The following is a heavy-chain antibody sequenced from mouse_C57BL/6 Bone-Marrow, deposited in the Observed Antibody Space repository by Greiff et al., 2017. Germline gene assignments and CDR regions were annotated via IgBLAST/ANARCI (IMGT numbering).Heavy chain of an antibody. CDR3: ERVLSGFDY. CDR2: IYPGGGYT. V-gene: IGHV1-63*01. CDR1: GYTFTNYW. J-gene: IGHJ2*01. Sequence: VKLMESGAELVRPGTSVKMSCKASGYTFTNYWIRWAKQRPGHGLEWIGDIYPGGGYTHYNEKFKGKATLTADKSSSTAYMQFSGQSSEDSGVNYCERVLSGFDYWGQGTTLTVSS. D-gene: IGHD2-3*01.